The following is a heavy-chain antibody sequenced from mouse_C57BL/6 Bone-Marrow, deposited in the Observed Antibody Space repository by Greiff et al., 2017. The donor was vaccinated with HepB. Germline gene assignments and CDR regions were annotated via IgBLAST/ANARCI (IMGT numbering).Heavy chain of an antibody. V-gene: IGHV1-5*01. D-gene: IGHD1-1*01. CDR1: GYTFTSYW. J-gene: IGHJ4*01. CDR3: TRDPYYDGSSYYAMDY. Sequence: EVQLQQSGTVLARPGASVKMSCKTSGYTFTSYWMHWVKQRPGQGLEWIGAIYHGNSDTSYNQKFKGKAKLTAVTSASTAYIELSSLTNEDSAVYYCTRDPYYDGSSYYAMDYWGQGTSVTVSS. CDR2: IYHGNSDT.